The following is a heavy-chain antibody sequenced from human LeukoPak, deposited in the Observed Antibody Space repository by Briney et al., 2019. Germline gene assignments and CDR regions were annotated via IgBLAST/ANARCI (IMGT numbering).Heavy chain of an antibody. Sequence: PSETLSLTCAVSGGSISSGGYSWSWIRQPPGKGLEWIGYIYHSGSTHYNPSLKSRVTISVDRSKNQFSLKLSSVTAADTAVYYCARGGYGDYPFDYWGQGTLVTVSS. D-gene: IGHD4-17*01. V-gene: IGHV4-30-2*01. J-gene: IGHJ4*02. CDR2: IYHSGST. CDR1: GGSISSGGYS. CDR3: ARGGYGDYPFDY.